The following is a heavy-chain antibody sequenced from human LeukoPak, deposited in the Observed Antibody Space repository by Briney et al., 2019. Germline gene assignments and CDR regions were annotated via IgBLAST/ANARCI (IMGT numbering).Heavy chain of an antibody. J-gene: IGHJ5*02. CDR3: AREKSTKGDYYSWFDP. Sequence: GASLRLSCAASGFTFSSYAMQWVRQAPGKGLEWVAVISYDGSNKYYADSVKGRLTISRDNSKNKLYLQMNSMRAEDTAVYYCAREKSTKGDYYSWFDPWGQGTLVTVSS. D-gene: IGHD2-21*02. V-gene: IGHV3-30-3*01. CDR1: GFTFSSYA. CDR2: ISYDGSNK.